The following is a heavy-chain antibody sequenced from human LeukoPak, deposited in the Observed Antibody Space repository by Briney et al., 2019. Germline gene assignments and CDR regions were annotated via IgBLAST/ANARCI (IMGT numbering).Heavy chain of an antibody. CDR1: EFTFSNNW. J-gene: IGHJ3*02. CDR2: IKEDGSIK. D-gene: IGHD5/OR15-5a*01. CDR3: ASFGILVSWGAFDI. Sequence: GGSLRLSCAASEFTFSNNWMSWVRQAPGKGPEWVASIKEDGSIKYYVDSVKGRFTISRDNAKNSLYLQMSSLRAEDTAVYYCASFGILVSWGAFDIWGQGTMVTVSS. V-gene: IGHV3-7*01.